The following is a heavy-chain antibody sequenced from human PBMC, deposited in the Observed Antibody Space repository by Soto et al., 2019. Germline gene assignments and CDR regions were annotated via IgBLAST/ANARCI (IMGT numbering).Heavy chain of an antibody. CDR1: GGSFSGYY. V-gene: IGHV4-34*01. Sequence: SETLSLTCAVYGGSFSGYYWSWIRQPPGKGLEWIGEINHSGSTNYNPSLKSRVTISVDTSKNQFSLKLSSVTAADTAVYYCARLGLRPRYYYYYMDVWGKGTTVTVSS. J-gene: IGHJ6*03. CDR3: ARLGLRPRYYYYYMDV. CDR2: INHSGST. D-gene: IGHD5-12*01.